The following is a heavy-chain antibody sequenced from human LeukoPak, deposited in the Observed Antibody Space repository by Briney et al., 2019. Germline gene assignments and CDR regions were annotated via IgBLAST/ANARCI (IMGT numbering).Heavy chain of an antibody. J-gene: IGHJ4*02. Sequence: PSETLSLTCSVSGGSITSYYWSWIRQPAGKGLEWIGRIYSSGNTDYSPSLKSRVTISLDTSKNQFSLRLSSVTAADTAVYYCARDPYNNSWFDYWGQGTLLIVSS. CDR1: GGSITSYY. D-gene: IGHD6-13*01. CDR2: IYSSGNT. CDR3: ARDPYNNSWFDY. V-gene: IGHV4-4*07.